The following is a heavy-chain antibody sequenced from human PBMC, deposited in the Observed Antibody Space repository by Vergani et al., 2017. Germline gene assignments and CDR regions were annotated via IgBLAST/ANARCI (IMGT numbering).Heavy chain of an antibody. CDR1: GYTFTSYA. CDR2: SNAGNGNT. CDR3: ASGPRRITIWVGGMDV. V-gene: IGHV1-3*02. Sequence: QVQLVQSGAEVKKPGASVKVSCKASGYTFTSYAMHWVRQAPGQRLEWMGWSNAGNGNTKYSQEFQGRVTITRDTSASTAYMELSSLRSEDMAVYYCASGPRRITIWVGGMDVWGQGTTVTVSS. D-gene: IGHD3-9*01. J-gene: IGHJ6*02.